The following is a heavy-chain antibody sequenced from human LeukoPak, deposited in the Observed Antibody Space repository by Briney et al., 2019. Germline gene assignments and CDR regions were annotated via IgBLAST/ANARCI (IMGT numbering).Heavy chain of an antibody. CDR2: IYNAVT. Sequence: GGSLRLSCTASGFAVSNNYMSWVRQAPGKGLEWVSLIYNAVTYADSVKGRFAISRDDSKNTLYLEMNSLRPEDTALYYCAKDERVYGTNAGTLLDYWGQGTLVSVSS. CDR3: AKDERVYGTNAGTLLDY. CDR1: GFAVSNNY. V-gene: IGHV3-53*05. D-gene: IGHD4/OR15-4a*01. J-gene: IGHJ4*02.